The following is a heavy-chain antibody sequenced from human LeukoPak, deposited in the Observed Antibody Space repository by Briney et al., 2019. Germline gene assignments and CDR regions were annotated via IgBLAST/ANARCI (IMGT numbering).Heavy chain of an antibody. CDR1: GVSISSYY. J-gene: IGHJ4*02. Sequence: SETLSLTCTVSGVSISSYYWSWVRQPAGKGLEWIGRIYTSGSTNYNPSLKSRVTMSVDTSKNQFSLKLSSVTAADTAVYYCARQPVDTAMVTWGQGTLVTVSS. CDR2: IYTSGST. CDR3: ARQPVDTAMVT. V-gene: IGHV4-4*07. D-gene: IGHD5-18*01.